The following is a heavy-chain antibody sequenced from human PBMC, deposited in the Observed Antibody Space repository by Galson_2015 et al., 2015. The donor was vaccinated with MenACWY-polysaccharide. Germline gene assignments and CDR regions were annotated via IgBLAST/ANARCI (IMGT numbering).Heavy chain of an antibody. J-gene: IGHJ1*01. D-gene: IGHD2-8*01. V-gene: IGHV3-7*01. CDR2: IKQDGSEK. CDR1: GFTFSSYA. Sequence: SLRLSCAASGFTFSSYAMHWVRQAPGKGLEWVANIKQDGSEKYYVDSVKGRFTISRDNAKNSLYLQMNSLRAEDTAVYYCARAGMVYAIIYFQHWGQGTLVTVSS. CDR3: ARAGMVYAIIYFQH.